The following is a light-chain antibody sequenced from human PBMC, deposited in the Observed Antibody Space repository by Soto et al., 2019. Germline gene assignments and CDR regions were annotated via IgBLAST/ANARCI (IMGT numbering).Light chain of an antibody. CDR1: QSISSY. CDR2: AAS. CDR3: QHSYSTPLYT. V-gene: IGKV1-39*01. J-gene: IGKJ2*01. Sequence: DIQMTQSPSSPSASVGDRVTITCRASQSISSYLNWYQQKPGKAPKLLIYAASSLQSGVPSRFSGSGSGTDFTLTISSLQPEDFATYYCQHSYSTPLYTFGQGTKLEIK.